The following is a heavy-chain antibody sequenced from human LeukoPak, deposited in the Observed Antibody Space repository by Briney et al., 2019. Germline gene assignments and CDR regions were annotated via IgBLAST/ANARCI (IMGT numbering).Heavy chain of an antibody. V-gene: IGHV1-69*01. CDR1: GGTFSSYA. Sequence: PVKVSCKASGGTFSSYAISWVRQAPGQGLEWMGGIIPIFGTANYAQKFQGRVTITADESTSTAYMELSSLRSEDTAVYYCARVGCSSTSCYFTYNWFDPWGQGTLVTVSS. CDR2: IIPIFGTA. CDR3: ARVGCSSTSCYFTYNWFDP. D-gene: IGHD2-2*01. J-gene: IGHJ5*02.